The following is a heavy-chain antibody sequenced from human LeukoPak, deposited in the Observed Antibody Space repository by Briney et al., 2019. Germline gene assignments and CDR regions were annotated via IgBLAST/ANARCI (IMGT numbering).Heavy chain of an antibody. CDR2: FDPEDGET. Sequence: GASVKVSCKVSGYTLTELSMHWVRQAPGKGLEWMGGFDPEDGETIYAQKFQGRVTMTADTSTDTAYMELSSLRSEDTAVYYCAKDSYYYGSGSYYTPVYWGQGTLVTVSS. J-gene: IGHJ4*02. CDR1: GYTLTELS. D-gene: IGHD3-10*01. V-gene: IGHV1-24*01. CDR3: AKDSYYYGSGSYYTPVY.